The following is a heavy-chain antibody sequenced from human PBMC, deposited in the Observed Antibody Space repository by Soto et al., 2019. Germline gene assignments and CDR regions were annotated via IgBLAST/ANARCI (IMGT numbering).Heavy chain of an antibody. CDR3: ARTHCSGGSCYSNFDY. CDR1: GGTFSSYA. V-gene: IGHV1-69*06. D-gene: IGHD2-15*01. Sequence: QVQLVQSGAEVKKPWSSAKVSCKASGGTFSSYAISWVRQAHGQGLEWMGGIIPIFVTANYAQKFQGRVTITADKSTRRAYMELSSLRSEDTAVYYCARTHCSGGSCYSNFDYLCQGTLVTVS. CDR2: IIPIFVTA. J-gene: IGHJ4*02.